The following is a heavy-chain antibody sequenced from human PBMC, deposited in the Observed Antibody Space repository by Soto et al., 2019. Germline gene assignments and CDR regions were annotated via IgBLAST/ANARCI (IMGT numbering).Heavy chain of an antibody. J-gene: IGHJ4*02. V-gene: IGHV4-31*03. CDR2: IYYSGST. CDR3: ARAPASRYCSSTSCPFDY. CDR1: GGSISSGGYY. D-gene: IGHD2-2*01. Sequence: TLSLTCTVSGGSISSGGYYWSWIRQHPGKGLEWIGYIYYSGSTYYNPSLKSRVTISVDTSKNQFSLKLSSVTAADTAVYYCARAPASRYCSSTSCPFDYWGQGTLVTVSS.